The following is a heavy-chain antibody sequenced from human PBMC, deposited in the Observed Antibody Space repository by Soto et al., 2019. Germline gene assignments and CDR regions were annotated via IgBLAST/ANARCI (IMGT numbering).Heavy chain of an antibody. V-gene: IGHV4-39*01. CDR3: ARKSGSRYDFWSGYHYYYYYMDV. Sequence: SETLSLTCTVSGGSISSSSYYWGWIRQPPGKGLEWIGSIYYSGSTYYNPSLKSRVTISLETSKKQFSLKLSAVTAADTAVYYCARKSGSRYDFWSGYHYYYYYMDVWGKGTTVTVSS. J-gene: IGHJ6*03. D-gene: IGHD3-3*01. CDR1: GGSISSSSYY. CDR2: IYYSGST.